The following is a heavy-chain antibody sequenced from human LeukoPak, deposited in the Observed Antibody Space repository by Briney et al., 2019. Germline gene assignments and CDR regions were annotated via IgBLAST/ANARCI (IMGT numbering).Heavy chain of an antibody. Sequence: SVKVSCKASGGTFSSYAISWVRQAPGQGLEWMGGIIPIFGTANYAQKFQGRVTITADESTSTAYMELSSLRSEDTAVYYCASLTAGLTTWYFDLWAVAPWSLSPQ. CDR1: GGTFSSYA. V-gene: IGHV1-69*13. CDR2: IIPIFGTA. J-gene: IGHJ2*01. D-gene: IGHD1-14*01. CDR3: ASLTAGLTTWYFDL.